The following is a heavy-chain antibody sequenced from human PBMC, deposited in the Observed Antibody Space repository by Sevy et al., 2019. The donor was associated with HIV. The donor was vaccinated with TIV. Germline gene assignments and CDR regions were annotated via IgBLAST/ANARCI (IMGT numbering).Heavy chain of an antibody. D-gene: IGHD6-13*01. CDR1: GFTFSSYA. CDR3: ARAYSSSRTVYFDY. J-gene: IGHJ4*02. Sequence: GGSLRLSCAASGFTFSSYAMHWVRQAPGKGLEWVAVISYDGSNKHYADSVKGRFTMSRDNSKNTLYLQMNSLRAEDTAVYYCARAYSSSRTVYFDYWGQGTLVTVSS. CDR2: ISYDGSNK. V-gene: IGHV3-30-3*01.